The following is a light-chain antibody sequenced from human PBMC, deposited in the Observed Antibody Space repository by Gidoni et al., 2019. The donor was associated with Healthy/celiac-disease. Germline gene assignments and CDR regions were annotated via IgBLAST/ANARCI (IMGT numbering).Light chain of an antibody. Sequence: QSALTQPASVSGSPGQSITISCTGTSSDVGGYNYVSWYQQHPGKAPKLMIYDVSNRPSGVSNRFSGSKSGNTASLTISGLQAEDEADYYCSSYTSNYVVVGGGTKLTVL. V-gene: IGLV2-14*01. J-gene: IGLJ2*01. CDR3: SSYTSNYVV. CDR2: DVS. CDR1: SSDVGGYNY.